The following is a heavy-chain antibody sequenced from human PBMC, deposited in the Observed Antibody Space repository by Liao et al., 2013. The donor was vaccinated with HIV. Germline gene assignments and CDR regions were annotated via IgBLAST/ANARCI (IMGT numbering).Heavy chain of an antibody. CDR2: INHSGST. CDR3: AREITGDIDY. J-gene: IGHJ4*02. CDR1: GGSFSGYY. D-gene: IGHD7-27*01. V-gene: IGHV4-34*01. Sequence: QVQLQQWGAGLLKPSETLSLTCAVYGGSFSGYYWSWIRQPPGKGLEWIGEINHSGSTYYNPSLKSRVTISVDTSKNQFSLKLSSVTAADTAVYYCAREITGDIDYWGQGTLVTVSS.